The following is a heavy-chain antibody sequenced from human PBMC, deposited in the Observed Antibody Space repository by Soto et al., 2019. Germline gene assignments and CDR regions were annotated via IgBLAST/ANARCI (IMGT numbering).Heavy chain of an antibody. D-gene: IGHD5-12*01. CDR2: IDDSEST. J-gene: IGHJ6*03. Sequence: QVQLQESGPGLVKPSGTLSLTCAVSGGSISSDNWWSWVRQPPGKGLEWIGEIDDSESTNYNPSLKSRVTISVDRSRDQFSLRLSSVTAADTAVYYCARNWGYRGYHLKTYYYCMDVWGKGTTVTVSS. V-gene: IGHV4-4*02. CDR3: ARNWGYRGYHLKTYYYCMDV. CDR1: GGSISSDNW.